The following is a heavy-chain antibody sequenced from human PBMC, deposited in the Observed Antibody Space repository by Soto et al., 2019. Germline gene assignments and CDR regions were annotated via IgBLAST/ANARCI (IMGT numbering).Heavy chain of an antibody. CDR2: IYYSGST. V-gene: IGHV4-31*03. J-gene: IGHJ3*02. Sequence: SETLSLTCTVSGGSISSGGYYWSWIRQHPGKGLEWIGYIYYSGSTYYNPSLKSRVTISVDTSKNQFSLKLSSVTAADTAVYYCARDPVSMKDAFDIWGQGTMVTISS. CDR3: ARDPVSMKDAFDI. CDR1: GGSISSGGYY.